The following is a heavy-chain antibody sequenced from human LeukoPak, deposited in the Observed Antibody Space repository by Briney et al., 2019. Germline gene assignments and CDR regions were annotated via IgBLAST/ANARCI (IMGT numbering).Heavy chain of an antibody. V-gene: IGHV3-23*01. Sequence: GGSLRLSCVASGFTFSSYAMSWVRQAPGKGLEWVSVISGTGDSTYYADSVKGRFTISRDKAKNTVHLQMNNLRVEDTAVYYCARGVVVVPAIGYNWFDPWGQGTLVTVSS. D-gene: IGHD2-15*01. CDR1: GFTFSSYA. CDR3: ARGVVVVPAIGYNWFDP. CDR2: ISGTGDST. J-gene: IGHJ5*02.